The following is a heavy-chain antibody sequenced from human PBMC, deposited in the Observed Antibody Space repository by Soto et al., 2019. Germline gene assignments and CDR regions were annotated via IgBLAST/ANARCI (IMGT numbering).Heavy chain of an antibody. CDR2: LIGGHYGT. CDR1: GFTLQNYA. CDR3: AKGKSTGDIDWFDP. J-gene: IGHJ5*02. V-gene: IGHV3-23*01. D-gene: IGHD3-10*01. Sequence: GGSLRLSCTASGFTLQNYAMAWVRQAPGKGLEWVSTLIGGHYGTAYSYSVRGRFTVSRDNSKNCLYLQMNSLGVEDTAMYFCAKGKSTGDIDWFDPWGQGSLVTVSS.